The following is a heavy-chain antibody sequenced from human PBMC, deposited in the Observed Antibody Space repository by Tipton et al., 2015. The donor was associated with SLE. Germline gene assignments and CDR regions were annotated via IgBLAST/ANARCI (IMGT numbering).Heavy chain of an antibody. CDR3: AKDIPRAYSSGWYYFDY. J-gene: IGHJ4*02. CDR1: GFTFDDYT. V-gene: IGHV3-43*01. D-gene: IGHD6-19*01. CDR2: ISWDGGST. Sequence: GSLRLSCAASGFTFDDYTMHWVRQAPGKGLEWVSLISWDGGSTYYADSVKGRFTISRDNSKNSLYLQMNSLRTEDTALYYCAKDIPRAYSSGWYYFDYWGQGTLVTVSS.